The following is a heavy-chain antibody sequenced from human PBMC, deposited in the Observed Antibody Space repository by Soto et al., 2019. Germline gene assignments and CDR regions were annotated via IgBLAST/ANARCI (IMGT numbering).Heavy chain of an antibody. D-gene: IGHD1-26*01. Sequence: GASLKISCKGSGYSFTSYWIGSVRQMPGKGLEWMGIIYPGDSDTRYSPSFQGQVTISADKSISTAYLQWSSLKASDTAMYYCARAAEWELLDFDYWGQGTLVTVSS. CDR3: ARAAEWELLDFDY. CDR1: GYSFTSYW. V-gene: IGHV5-51*01. J-gene: IGHJ4*02. CDR2: IYPGDSDT.